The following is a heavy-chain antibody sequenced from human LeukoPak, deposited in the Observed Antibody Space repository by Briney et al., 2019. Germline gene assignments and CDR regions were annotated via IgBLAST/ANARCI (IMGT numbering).Heavy chain of an antibody. CDR2: IYHSGST. J-gene: IGHJ4*02. CDR3: ARGGPYYGDYFVFDY. D-gene: IGHD4-17*01. CDR1: GGSISSSNW. V-gene: IGHV4-4*02. Sequence: SGTLSLTCAVSGGSISSSNWWSWVRQPPGKGLEWIGEIYHSGSTNYNPSLKSRVTISVDKSKNQFSLKLSSVTAADTAVYYCARGGPYYGDYFVFDYWGQGTLVTVSS.